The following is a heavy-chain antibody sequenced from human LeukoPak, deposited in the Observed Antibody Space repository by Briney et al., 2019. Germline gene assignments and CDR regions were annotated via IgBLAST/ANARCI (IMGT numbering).Heavy chain of an antibody. CDR1: GGSFSGSY. D-gene: IGHD4-17*01. CDR2: INHSGST. J-gene: IGHJ6*02. CDR3: ARVMTTVTTFKTYSYGMDV. Sequence: PSETLSLTCAVYGGSFSGSYWTWIRQPPGKGLEWIGEINHSGSTNYNPSLKSRVTISPDTSKNQFSLRLSSVTAADTAVYYCARVMTTVTTFKTYSYGMDVWGQGTTVTVSS. V-gene: IGHV4-34*01.